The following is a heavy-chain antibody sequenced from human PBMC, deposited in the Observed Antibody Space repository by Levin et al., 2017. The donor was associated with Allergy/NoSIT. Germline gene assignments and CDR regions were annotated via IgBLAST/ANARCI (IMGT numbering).Heavy chain of an antibody. Sequence: PSETLSLTCTVSGGSISSGGYYWSWIRQHPGKGLEWIGYIYYSGSTYYNPSLKSRVTISVDTSKNQFSLKLSSVTAADTAVYYCARAHEKIAAKTFDYWGQGTLVTVSS. CDR2: IYYSGST. D-gene: IGHD6-6*01. CDR3: ARAHEKIAAKTFDY. J-gene: IGHJ4*02. CDR1: GGSISSGGYY. V-gene: IGHV4-31*03.